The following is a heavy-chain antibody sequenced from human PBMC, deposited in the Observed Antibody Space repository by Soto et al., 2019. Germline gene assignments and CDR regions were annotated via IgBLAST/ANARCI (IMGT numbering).Heavy chain of an antibody. CDR1: GYSFTSYG. D-gene: IGHD3-22*01. CDR3: ARHRFNYYDDTVYYYFDY. Sequence: QVQLVQSGAEVKKPGASVKVSCKASGYSFTSYGISWVRQAPGQGREWMGWISGHNGNTNHPQSLQGRVTMTTDTSRNTAYMELRSLRSDDTAVYYCARHRFNYYDDTVYYYFDYWGQGTLVTVSS. CDR2: ISGHNGNT. J-gene: IGHJ4*02. V-gene: IGHV1-18*04.